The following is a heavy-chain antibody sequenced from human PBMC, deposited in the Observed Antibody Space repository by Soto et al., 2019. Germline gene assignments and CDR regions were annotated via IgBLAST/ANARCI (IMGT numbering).Heavy chain of an antibody. Sequence: QITLKESGPTLVRPTQTLPLTCTFSGFSLTTSGVGVGWIRQPPGKAPEWLALIFWNDDRRYSPNLRNRITITKDTSKNQVVLMMTNMDPVDTATYYCGHRRVGPGWIYGSPSYYWDYWGQGTLVTVSS. CDR1: GFSLTTSGVG. D-gene: IGHD3-10*01. CDR3: GHRRVGPGWIYGSPSYYWDY. J-gene: IGHJ4*02. CDR2: IFWNDDR. V-gene: IGHV2-5*01.